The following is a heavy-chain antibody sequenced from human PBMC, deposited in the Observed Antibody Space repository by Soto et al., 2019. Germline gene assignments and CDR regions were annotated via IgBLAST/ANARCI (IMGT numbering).Heavy chain of an antibody. J-gene: IGHJ4*02. D-gene: IGHD5-12*01. CDR2: ISSSSSTI. CDR1: GFTFSSYS. Sequence: GGSLRLSCAASGFTFSSYSMNWVRQAPGKGLEWVSYISSSSSTIYYADSVKGRFTISRDNAKNSLYLQMNSLRAEDTAVYYCAREMGQYSGYDYVPAFDYWGQGTLVTVSS. CDR3: AREMGQYSGYDYVPAFDY. V-gene: IGHV3-48*01.